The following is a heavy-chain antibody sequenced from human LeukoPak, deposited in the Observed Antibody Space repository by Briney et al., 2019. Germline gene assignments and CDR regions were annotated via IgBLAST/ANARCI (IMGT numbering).Heavy chain of an antibody. CDR2: ISGDGSII. Sequence: PGGSLRLSCAVSGLTFSSYGMHWVRQAPGKGLEWVAVISGDGSIIHYADSVKGRFTISRDNSKNTLYLHMNSLRAEDTAVYYCAKDRSVTTTGARDDYWGQGTLVTVSS. V-gene: IGHV3-30*18. CDR1: GLTFSSYG. J-gene: IGHJ4*02. D-gene: IGHD4-17*01. CDR3: AKDRSVTTTGARDDY.